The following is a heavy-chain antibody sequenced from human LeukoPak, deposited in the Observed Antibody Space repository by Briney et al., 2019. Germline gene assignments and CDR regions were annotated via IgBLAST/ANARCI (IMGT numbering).Heavy chain of an antibody. CDR2: LTASGGNK. Sequence: GGPLHPSVAASGSNFSKYIMTGVRRPPGKGLGGVSSLTASGGNKYYADSVKGRFTISRDNSKNTLYLQMNRLRGEDTAIYYCVKDGRNSPPGWGRGTLVTVSS. J-gene: IGHJ4*02. D-gene: IGHD2/OR15-2a*01. V-gene: IGHV3-23*01. CDR1: GSNFSKYI. CDR3: VKDGRNSPPG.